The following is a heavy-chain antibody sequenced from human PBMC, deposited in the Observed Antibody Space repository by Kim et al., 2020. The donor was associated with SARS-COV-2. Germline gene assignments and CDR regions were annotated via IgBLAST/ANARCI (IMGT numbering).Heavy chain of an antibody. CDR2: IYYSGST. CDR3: ARAQPYGYNYFPT. Sequence: SETLYLTCTVSGGSISSYYWSWIRQPPGKGLEWIGYIYYSGSTNYNPSLKSRVTISVDTSKNQFSLKLSSVTAADTAVYYCARAQPYGYNYFPTWGQGTLVTVSS. D-gene: IGHD5-12*01. V-gene: IGHV4-59*13. J-gene: IGHJ4*02. CDR1: GGSISSYY.